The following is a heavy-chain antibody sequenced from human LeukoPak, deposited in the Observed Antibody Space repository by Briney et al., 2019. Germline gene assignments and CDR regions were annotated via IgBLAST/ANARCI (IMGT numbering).Heavy chain of an antibody. D-gene: IGHD6-6*01. CDR3: AKGLRSSSAVAYWYFDL. Sequence: GGSLRLSCAASGFTFSSYAMSWVRQAPGKGLEWVSAISGSGGSTYYADSVKGRFTISRDNSKNTLYLQMNSLRAEDTAVYYCAKGLRSSSAVAYWYFDLWGRGTLVTVSS. CDR1: GFTFSSYA. CDR2: ISGSGGST. V-gene: IGHV3-23*01. J-gene: IGHJ2*01.